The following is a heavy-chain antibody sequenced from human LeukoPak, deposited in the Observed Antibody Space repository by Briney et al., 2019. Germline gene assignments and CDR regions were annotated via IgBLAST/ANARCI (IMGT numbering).Heavy chain of an antibody. CDR2: ISSSSSTI. CDR1: GFTFSSYS. V-gene: IGHV3-48*04. D-gene: IGHD6-13*01. Sequence: GGSLRLSCAASGFTFSSYSMNWVRQAPGKGLEWVSYISSSSSTIYYADSVKGRFTISRDNAKNSLYLQMNSLRAEDTAVYYCARRAAGHFLGYWGQGTLVTVSS. CDR3: ARRAAGHFLGY. J-gene: IGHJ4*02.